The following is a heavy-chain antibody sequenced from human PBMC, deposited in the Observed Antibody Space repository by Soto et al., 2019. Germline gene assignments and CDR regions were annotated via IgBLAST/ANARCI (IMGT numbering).Heavy chain of an antibody. J-gene: IGHJ3*02. D-gene: IGHD3-3*01. Sequence: GGSLRLSCAASGFTFSSYSMNWVRQAPGKGLEWVSYISSSSSTIYYADSVKGRFTISRDNAKNSLYLQMNSLRDEDTAVYYCARDPGENDFWSGPGAFDIWGQGTMVTVSS. CDR3: ARDPGENDFWSGPGAFDI. CDR1: GFTFSSYS. CDR2: ISSSSSTI. V-gene: IGHV3-48*02.